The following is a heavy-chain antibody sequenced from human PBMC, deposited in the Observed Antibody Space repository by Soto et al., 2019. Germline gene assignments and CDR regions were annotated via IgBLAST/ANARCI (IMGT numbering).Heavy chain of an antibody. V-gene: IGHV1-69*06. Sequence: QVQLVQSGAEVKKPGSSVKVSCEASGGTFSGHAISWVRQAPGQGPEWMGGLIPLFGTTQHAQRFQGRLTITADKSTTTAYMELTSLRFEDMAIYYCARGPNWGYRFDSWGQGTLVTVSS. CDR3: ARGPNWGYRFDS. CDR1: GGTFSGHA. D-gene: IGHD7-27*01. J-gene: IGHJ4*02. CDR2: LIPLFGTT.